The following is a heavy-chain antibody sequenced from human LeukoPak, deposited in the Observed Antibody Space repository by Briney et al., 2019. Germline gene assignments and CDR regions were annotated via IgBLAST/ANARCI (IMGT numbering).Heavy chain of an antibody. V-gene: IGHV3-23*01. CDR2: ISAGGGST. Sequence: GGSLRLSCAASGFTFSSYAMSWVRQAPGKGPEWVSAISAGGGSTYFADSVKGRFTISRDNSKNTLFLQTNSLRAEDTAVYYCAKSSSWTYNWFDPWGQGTLVTVSS. CDR3: AKSSSWTYNWFDP. D-gene: IGHD6-13*01. J-gene: IGHJ5*02. CDR1: GFTFSSYA.